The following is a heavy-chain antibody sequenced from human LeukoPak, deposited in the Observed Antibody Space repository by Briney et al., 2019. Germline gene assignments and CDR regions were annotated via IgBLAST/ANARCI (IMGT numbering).Heavy chain of an antibody. CDR3: ARDAGGYDWVHFDY. J-gene: IGHJ4*02. Sequence: ASVKVSCKASGYTFTGYYIHWARQAPGQGLEWMGWINPNSGGTNYAQKFQGRVTMTRDTSISTAYMELSRLRSDDTAVYYCARDAGGYDWVHFDYWGQGTLVTVSS. CDR2: INPNSGGT. V-gene: IGHV1-2*02. D-gene: IGHD3-16*01. CDR1: GYTFTGYY.